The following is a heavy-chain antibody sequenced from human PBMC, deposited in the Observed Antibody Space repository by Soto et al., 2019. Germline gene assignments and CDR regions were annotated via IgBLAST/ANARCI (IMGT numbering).Heavy chain of an antibody. V-gene: IGHV3-72*01. CDR2: IRRKANSYTT. Sequence: EVQLVESGGGLVQPGGSLRLSCAASGLIFSDYHMDWVRQAPGKGLEWVGRIRRKANSYTTEYAASVKGRFTISRDDSKNSLXXXXXXLKTEDTAVYYCAMLGGWSGGSNDMDVWGQGTTVTVSS. D-gene: IGHD6-19*01. J-gene: IGHJ6*02. CDR3: AMLGGWSGGSNDMDV. CDR1: GLIFSDYH.